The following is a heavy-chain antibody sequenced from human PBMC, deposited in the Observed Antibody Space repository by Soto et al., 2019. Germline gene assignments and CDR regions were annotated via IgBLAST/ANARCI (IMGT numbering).Heavy chain of an antibody. CDR3: AKSFQTSDLGCLIDF. V-gene: IGHV3-30*18. CDR2: ISTDGSLK. Sequence: QVPLVESGGGVVQPGMSLRLSFAASGFTFSDYGMHWVRQAHGKGLDWVAVISTDGSLKYQADYVRGRFTISRDKPQKTLFLNVNSLSAVATAVYYCAKSFQTSDLGCLIDFWGQGTLVTVSS. D-gene: IGHD2-8*01. J-gene: IGHJ4*02. CDR1: GFTFSDYG.